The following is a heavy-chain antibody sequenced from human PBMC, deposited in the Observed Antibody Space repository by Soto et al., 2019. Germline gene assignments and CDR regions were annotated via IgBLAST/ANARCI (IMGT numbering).Heavy chain of an antibody. CDR2: IYSSGST. CDR3: ARGPPFDY. CDR1: GGSISSNF. V-gene: IGHV4-4*07. J-gene: IGHJ4*02. Sequence: QEQLQESGPGLVKPSETLSLTCTVSGGSISSNFWSWIRQPAGKGLEWIGRIYSSGSTHYNPSLKCRVTKSVDTFKNQFSLKLSSVTAADTAVYFCARGPPFDYWGQGTLVTVSS.